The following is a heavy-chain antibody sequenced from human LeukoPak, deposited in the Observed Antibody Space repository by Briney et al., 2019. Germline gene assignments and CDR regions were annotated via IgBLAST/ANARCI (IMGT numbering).Heavy chain of an antibody. Sequence: SETLSLTCTVSGGSISSYYWSWLRQPAGKGLEWIGRIYTSGSTNYNPSLKSRVTMSVDTSKNQFSLKLSSVTAADTAVYYCARDGGYCSSTSCYSYYYYMDVWGKGTTVTISS. CDR1: GGSISSYY. V-gene: IGHV4-4*07. D-gene: IGHD2-2*02. CDR3: ARDGGYCSSTSCYSYYYYMDV. J-gene: IGHJ6*03. CDR2: IYTSGST.